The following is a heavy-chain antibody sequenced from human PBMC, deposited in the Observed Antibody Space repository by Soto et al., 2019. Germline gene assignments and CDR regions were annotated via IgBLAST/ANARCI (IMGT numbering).Heavy chain of an antibody. V-gene: IGHV3-9*01. D-gene: IGHD3-3*01. CDR1: GLNFDDFA. CDR2: ITWNSRVL. Sequence: EVQLVESGGRLVQPGRSLRLSCVGTGLNFDDFAMHWVRQAPGKGLEWVSGITWNSRVLAYADSVKGRFTISRDKSRDTVYLEMNSLRAEDTAVFYCARSRSGAVPDSFGYWGQGTLVTVSS. J-gene: IGHJ4*02. CDR3: ARSRSGAVPDSFGY.